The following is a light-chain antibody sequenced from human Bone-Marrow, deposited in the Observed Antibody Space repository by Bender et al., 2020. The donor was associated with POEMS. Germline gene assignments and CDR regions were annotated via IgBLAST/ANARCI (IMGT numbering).Light chain of an antibody. V-gene: IGLV2-14*02. CDR3: SSYANPNSFVV. CDR1: SSDVGGYRL. CDR2: HVT. J-gene: IGLJ2*01. Sequence: QSALTQPASVSGSPGQSITISCTGISSDVGGYRLVSWYQHHPGNAPKLMISHVTNRPSGVSSRFSGSKSGNTASLPISGLPAGDESDYYCSSYANPNSFVVFGGGTTLTVL.